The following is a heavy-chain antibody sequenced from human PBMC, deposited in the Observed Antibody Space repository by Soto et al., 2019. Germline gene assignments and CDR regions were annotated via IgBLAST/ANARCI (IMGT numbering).Heavy chain of an antibody. J-gene: IGHJ4*02. Sequence: EVQLVESGGGLVKPGGSLRLSCAASGFTFSSYSMNCVRQAPGKGLEWVSSISSSSSYIYYADSVKGRFTISRDNAKISLFLKMNSLRAEDTAVYYCARVGGQHGRGFDYWGQGTLVTVSA. CDR1: GFTFSSYS. CDR2: ISSSSSYI. V-gene: IGHV3-21*01. CDR3: ARVGGQHGRGFDY. D-gene: IGHD3-16*01.